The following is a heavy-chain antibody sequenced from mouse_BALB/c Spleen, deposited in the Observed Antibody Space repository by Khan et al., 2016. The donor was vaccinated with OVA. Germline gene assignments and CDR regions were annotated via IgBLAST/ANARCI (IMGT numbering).Heavy chain of an antibody. Sequence: EVQLQESGPSLVKPSQTLSLTCSVTGDSITTGYWNWIRKFPGNKLEYMGYIIYTGYTYYNPPPKSRISITRHTSNNQYYLQLNSVTDEDTATYYCARSTYRYAFVYWGQGTLVTVSA. CDR2: IIYTGYT. CDR3: ARSTYRYAFVY. V-gene: IGHV3-8*02. CDR1: GDSITTGY. D-gene: IGHD2-14*01. J-gene: IGHJ3*01.